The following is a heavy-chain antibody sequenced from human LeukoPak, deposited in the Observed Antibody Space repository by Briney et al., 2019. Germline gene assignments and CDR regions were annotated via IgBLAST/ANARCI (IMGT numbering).Heavy chain of an antibody. Sequence: GGSPRLSCEVSGFTFTDYWMNWVRQAPGKGPEWVASIRQDGSEKTYVDSVKGRFTISRDNPKNSLSLQLNGLRAEDTAVYYCARDGTAAGLYFDLWGQGTLVTVSS. CDR1: GFTFTDYW. V-gene: IGHV3-7*01. J-gene: IGHJ4*01. CDR2: IRQDGSEK. D-gene: IGHD6-13*01. CDR3: ARDGTAAGLYFDL.